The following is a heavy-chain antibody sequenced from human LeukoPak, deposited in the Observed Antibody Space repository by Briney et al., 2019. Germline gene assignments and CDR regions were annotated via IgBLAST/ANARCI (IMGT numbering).Heavy chain of an antibody. CDR2: MTGPADTT. V-gene: IGHV3-23*01. CDR1: GFNFNNFA. CDR3: AKGAEIDH. J-gene: IGHJ4*02. Sequence: GGSLRLSCAASGFNFNNFAMSWVRQAPGKGPEWLSAMTGPADTTYYAESVKGRFTISRDYSKSMVYLQMTSLRVEDTAIYYCAKGAEIDHWGQGNLVTVSS.